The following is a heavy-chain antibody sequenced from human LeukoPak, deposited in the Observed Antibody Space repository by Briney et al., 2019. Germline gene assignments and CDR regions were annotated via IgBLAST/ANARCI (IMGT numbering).Heavy chain of an antibody. D-gene: IGHD3-3*01. V-gene: IGHV4-59*02. CDR1: GGSVSSHY. CDR3: ARQSMRLGFLEYNGMDV. CDR2: IYYSGNT. J-gene: IGHJ6*02. Sequence: SETLSLTCTVSGGSVSSHYWSWIRQPPGKGLEWIGYIYYSGNTNYNPSLKSRVTISVDTSKNQFSLKLSSVTAADTAVYYCARQSMRLGFLEYNGMDVWGQGTTVIVSS.